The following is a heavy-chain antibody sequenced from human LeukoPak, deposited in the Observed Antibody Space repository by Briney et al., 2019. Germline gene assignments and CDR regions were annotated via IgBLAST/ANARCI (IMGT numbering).Heavy chain of an antibody. Sequence: PSETLSLTCTVSGGSISSYYWSWIRQSAGKGLEWIGRIYTSGSTNYNPSLKSRVTMSVDTSKNQFSLKLSSVTAADTAVYYCARDDSSGWYSFDYWGQGTLVTVSS. CDR3: ARDDSSGWYSFDY. D-gene: IGHD6-19*01. CDR1: GGSISSYY. CDR2: IYTSGST. J-gene: IGHJ4*02. V-gene: IGHV4-4*07.